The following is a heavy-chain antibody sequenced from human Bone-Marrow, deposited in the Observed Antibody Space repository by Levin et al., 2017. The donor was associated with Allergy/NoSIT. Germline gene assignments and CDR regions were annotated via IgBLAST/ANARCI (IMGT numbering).Heavy chain of an antibody. CDR3: ARVYYDSSGYYSFDY. D-gene: IGHD3-22*01. V-gene: IGHV1-8*01. Sequence: GESLKISCKASGYTFTSYDINWVRQATGQGLEWMGWMNPNSGNTGYAQKFQGRVTMTRNTSISTAYMELSSLRSEDTAVYYCARVYYDSSGYYSFDYWGQGTLVTVSS. CDR1: GYTFTSYD. J-gene: IGHJ4*02. CDR2: MNPNSGNT.